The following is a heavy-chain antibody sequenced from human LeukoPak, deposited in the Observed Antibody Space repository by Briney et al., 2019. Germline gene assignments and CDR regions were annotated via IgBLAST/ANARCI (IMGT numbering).Heavy chain of an antibody. CDR3: ASSVAYYDHTVTPEAFDI. Sequence: GESLKISCKGSGYSFTSYWIGWVRQMPGKGLEWMGIIYPGDSDTRYSPSFQGQVTISADKSISTAYLQWSSLKASDTAMYYCASSVAYYDHTVTPEAFDIWXQGTMVTVSS. V-gene: IGHV5-51*01. CDR1: GYSFTSYW. J-gene: IGHJ3*02. D-gene: IGHD4-11*01. CDR2: IYPGDSDT.